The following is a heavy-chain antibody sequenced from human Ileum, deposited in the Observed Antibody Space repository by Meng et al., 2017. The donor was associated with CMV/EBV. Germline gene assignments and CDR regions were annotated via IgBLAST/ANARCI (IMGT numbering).Heavy chain of an antibody. V-gene: IGHV4-31*03. D-gene: IGHD2-2*02. J-gene: IGHJ5*02. CDR1: GGSISSGGYY. Sequence: LRLSCTVSGGSISSGGYYWSWIRQHPGKGLEWIGYIYYSGSTYYNPSLKSRVTISVDTSKNQFSLKLSSVTAADTAVYYCARGGCSSTSCYTLLNWFDPWGQGTLVTVSS. CDR3: ARGGCSSTSCYTLLNWFDP. CDR2: IYYSGST.